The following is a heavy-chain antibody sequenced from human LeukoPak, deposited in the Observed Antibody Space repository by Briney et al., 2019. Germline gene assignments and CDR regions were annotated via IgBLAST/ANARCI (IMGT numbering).Heavy chain of an antibody. V-gene: IGHV4-59*08. Sequence: SETLSLTCTFSGGSIRSHYWNWVRQPPGKGLEWIGFGHYSGSTMYNPSLKSRVTISIDTSKNQFSLELSSVTATDTAVYFCATNRAGTYDRPFDIWGQGTMVTVSS. D-gene: IGHD1-26*01. CDR3: ATNRAGTYDRPFDI. CDR2: GHYSGST. J-gene: IGHJ3*02. CDR1: GGSIRSHY.